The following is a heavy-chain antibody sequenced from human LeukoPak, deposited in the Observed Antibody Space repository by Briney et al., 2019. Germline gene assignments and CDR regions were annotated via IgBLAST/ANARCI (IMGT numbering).Heavy chain of an antibody. Sequence: KSKTDGGTTDYAAPVKGRFTISRDDSKNTLYLQKNSLKTEDTAVYYCTTLGTILWLTVDDWGQGTLVTVSS. V-gene: IGHV3-15*01. J-gene: IGHJ4*02. CDR3: TTLGTILWLTVDD. CDR2: KSKTDGGTT. D-gene: IGHD2-21*01.